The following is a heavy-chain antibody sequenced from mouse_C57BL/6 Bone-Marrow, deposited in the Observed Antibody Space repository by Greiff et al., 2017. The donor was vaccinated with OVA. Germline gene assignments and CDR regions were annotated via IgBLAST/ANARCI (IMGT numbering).Heavy chain of an antibody. CDR1: GYSITSGYY. CDR3: ARAITGTGYYFDY. J-gene: IGHJ2*01. Sequence: ESGPGLVKPSQSLSLTCSVTGYSITSGYYWNWIRQFPGNKLEWMGYISYDGSNNYNPSLKNRISITRDTSKNQFFLKLNSVTTEDTATYYCARAITGTGYYFDYWGQGTTLTVSS. CDR2: ISYDGSN. V-gene: IGHV3-6*01. D-gene: IGHD4-1*01.